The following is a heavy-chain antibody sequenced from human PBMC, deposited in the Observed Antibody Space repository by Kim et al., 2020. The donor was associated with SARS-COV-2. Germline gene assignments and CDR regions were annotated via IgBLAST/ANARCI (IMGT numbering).Heavy chain of an antibody. CDR1: GGSFSGYY. Sequence: SETLSLTCAVYGGSFSGYYWSWIRQPPGKGLEWIGEINHSGSTNYNPSLKSRVTISVDTSKNQFSLKLSSVTAADTAVYYCARDHIVATIFNYYYYMDVWGEGTTVTVSS. CDR2: INHSGST. CDR3: ARDHIVATIFNYYYYMDV. V-gene: IGHV4-34*01. D-gene: IGHD5-12*01. J-gene: IGHJ6*03.